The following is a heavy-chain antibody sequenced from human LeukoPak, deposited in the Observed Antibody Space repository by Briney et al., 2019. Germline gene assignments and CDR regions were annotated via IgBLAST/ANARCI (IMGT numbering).Heavy chain of an antibody. Sequence: ASVKVSCKASGGTFSSYAISWVRQAPGQGLEWMGGIIPIFGTANYAQKFQGRVTITADESTSTAYMELSSLRSEDTAVYYCATVSCSGGSCYFDYWGQGTLVTVSS. CDR2: IIPIFGTA. V-gene: IGHV1-69*13. J-gene: IGHJ4*02. CDR1: GGTFSSYA. D-gene: IGHD2-15*01. CDR3: ATVSCSGGSCYFDY.